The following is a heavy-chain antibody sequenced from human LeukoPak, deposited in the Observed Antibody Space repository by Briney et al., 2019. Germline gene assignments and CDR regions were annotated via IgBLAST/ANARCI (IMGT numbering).Heavy chain of an antibody. D-gene: IGHD3-22*01. CDR2: IYTSGST. J-gene: IGHJ4*02. V-gene: IGHV4-4*07. CDR3: ARDLYYYDSSGYFLDY. CDR1: GGSISSYY. Sequence: SETLSLTCTVSGGSISSYYRSWIRQPAGKGLEWIGRIYTSGSTNYNPSLKSRVTMSVDTSKNQFSLKLSSVTAADTAVYYCARDLYYYDSSGYFLDYWGQGTLVTVSS.